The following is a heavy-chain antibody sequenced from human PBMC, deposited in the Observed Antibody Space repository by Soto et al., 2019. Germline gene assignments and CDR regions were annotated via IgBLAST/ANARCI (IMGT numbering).Heavy chain of an antibody. CDR2: ISDPGTST. V-gene: IGHV3-23*01. CDR3: AKSLVTPSDAFDL. J-gene: IGHJ3*01. CDR1: GFTFGNYA. Sequence: GGSLRLSCAASGFTFGNYAMNWVRQAPGKGLEWISSISDPGTSTYYANSVKGRFSMSRDNSKNTLFLQMNRLRADDTAVYFCAKSLVTPSDAFDLWGRGTLVTRLL. D-gene: IGHD2-21*02.